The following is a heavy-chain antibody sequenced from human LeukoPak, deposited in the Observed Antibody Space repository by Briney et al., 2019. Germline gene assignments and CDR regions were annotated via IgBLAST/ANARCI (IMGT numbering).Heavy chain of an antibody. V-gene: IGHV3-23*01. CDR2: ISGSGGST. J-gene: IGHJ4*02. CDR1: GFTFSSYA. CDR3: AKGYYYDSSGYYDY. D-gene: IGHD3-22*01. Sequence: GGSLRLSCAASGFTFSSYAMSWVRQAPGKGLEWVSAISGSGGSTYYADSVKGRFTISRDNSKNTLYLQMNSLRAEDTAVYYCAKGYYYDSSGYYDYWGQGTLVTVSS.